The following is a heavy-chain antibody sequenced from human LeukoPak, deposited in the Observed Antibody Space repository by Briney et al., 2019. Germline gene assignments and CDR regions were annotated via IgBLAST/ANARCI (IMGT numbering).Heavy chain of an antibody. CDR1: GFTFSSYW. CDR3: ARVRTSYLYYYYYYMDV. J-gene: IGHJ6*03. CDR2: IKQDGSEK. Sequence: WGSLRLSCAASGFTFSSYWMSWVRQAPGKGLEWVANIKQDGSEKYYVDSVKGRFTISRDNAKNSLYLQMNSLRAEDTAVYYCARVRTSYLYYYYYYMDVWGKETTVTVSS. V-gene: IGHV3-7*01. D-gene: IGHD2-2*01.